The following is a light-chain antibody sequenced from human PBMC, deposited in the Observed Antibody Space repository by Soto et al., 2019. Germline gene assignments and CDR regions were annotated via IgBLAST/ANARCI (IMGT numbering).Light chain of an antibody. J-gene: IGLJ2*01. CDR3: SSYGGSDKLI. Sequence: QSALTQPPAASGSPGQSVTISCTGRSNDLGGYNYVSWYQHHPGKAPKLIIYEVRERPSGVPVRFSGSKSGNTASLTGAGLQAEDEADYYCSSYGGSDKLIVGGGTKLTVL. CDR2: EVR. V-gene: IGLV2-8*01. CDR1: SNDLGGYNY.